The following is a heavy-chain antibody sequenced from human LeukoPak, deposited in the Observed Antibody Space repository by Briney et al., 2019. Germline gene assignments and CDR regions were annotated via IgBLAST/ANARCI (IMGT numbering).Heavy chain of an antibody. CDR1: GGPIIASY. CDR2: THYSGTG. V-gene: IGHV4-59*01. D-gene: IGHD3-22*01. Sequence: SETLSLTCAVSGGPIIASYGSWIRQPPGKGLEWIGYTHYSGTGNYNPSLKSRVTISIDTSKNRFSLRLTSVTAADTAVYYCARVRFYDTTGYSTSYYIDYWGQGALVTVSS. J-gene: IGHJ4*02. CDR3: ARVRFYDTTGYSTSYYIDY.